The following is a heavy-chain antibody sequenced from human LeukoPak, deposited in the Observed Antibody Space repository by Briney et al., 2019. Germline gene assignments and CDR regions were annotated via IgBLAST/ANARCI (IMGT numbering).Heavy chain of an antibody. CDR1: AGSSSGFY. CDR2: IYTTGRT. CDR3: AKILGSGVWYGFDI. Sequence: SETLSRNPTFSAGSSSGFYRSGDPRAPGNALERIAYIYTTGRTNYNTSIKRRVTISVDTSKNQFSMKLNLVTAAETAVYYCAKILGSGVWYGFDIWGQGTMVTVSS. J-gene: IGHJ3*02. D-gene: IGHD2-21*01. V-gene: IGHV4-4*09.